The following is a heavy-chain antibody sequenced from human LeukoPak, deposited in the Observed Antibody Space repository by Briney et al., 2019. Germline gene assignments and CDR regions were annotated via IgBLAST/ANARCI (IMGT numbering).Heavy chain of an antibody. D-gene: IGHD4-11*01. CDR3: ARQAVTRPYYYMDV. J-gene: IGHJ6*03. Sequence: GESLKISCKGSGYIFTSYWIAWVRQMPGKGLEWMGIIYPGDSDTRYSPSFQGQVTISADRSISTAYLQWTSLKASDTAMYYCARQAVTRPYYYMDVWGKGTTVTVSS. CDR2: IYPGDSDT. CDR1: GYIFTSYW. V-gene: IGHV5-51*01.